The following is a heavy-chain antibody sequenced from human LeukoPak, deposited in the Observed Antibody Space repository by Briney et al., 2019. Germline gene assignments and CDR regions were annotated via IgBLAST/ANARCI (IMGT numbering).Heavy chain of an antibody. CDR1: GLTVSSNS. CDR3: AELGITMIGGV. D-gene: IGHD3-10*02. J-gene: IGHJ6*04. Sequence: GGSLRLSGTVSGLTVSSNSMSWVRQAPGKGLEWVSFIYSDNTHYSDSVKGRFTISRDNARNSLYLQMNSLRAEDTAVYYCAELGITMIGGVWGKGTTVTISS. CDR2: IYSDNT. V-gene: IGHV3-53*01.